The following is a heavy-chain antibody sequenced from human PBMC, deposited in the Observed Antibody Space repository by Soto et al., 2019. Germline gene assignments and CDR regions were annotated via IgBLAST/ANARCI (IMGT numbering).Heavy chain of an antibody. D-gene: IGHD4-17*01. CDR3: ARGRRFAPVTTFLYYYGMDV. V-gene: IGHV4-31*03. J-gene: IGHJ6*02. CDR1: GGSISSGGYY. CDR2: IYYSGST. Sequence: QVQLQESGPGLVKPSQTLSLTCTVSGGSISSGGYYWSWIRQHPGKGLEWIGYIYYSGSTYYNPSLKMRVTISVDTSKNQFSLKLSSVTAADTAVYYCARGRRFAPVTTFLYYYGMDVWGQGTTVTVSS.